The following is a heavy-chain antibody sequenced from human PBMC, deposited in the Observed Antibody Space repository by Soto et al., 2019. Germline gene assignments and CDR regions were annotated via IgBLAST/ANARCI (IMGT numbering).Heavy chain of an antibody. CDR1: GFTFSSYS. J-gene: IGHJ6*03. D-gene: IGHD2-2*01. V-gene: IGHV3-21*01. CDR3: ARAIVVVPVHYYYYYMDV. CDR2: ISSSSSYI. Sequence: GGSLRLSCAASGFTFSSYSMNWVRQAPGKGLEWVSSISSSSSYIYYADSVKGRFTISRDNAKNSLYLQMNSLRAEDTAVYYCARAIVVVPVHYYYYYMDVWGKGTTVTVSS.